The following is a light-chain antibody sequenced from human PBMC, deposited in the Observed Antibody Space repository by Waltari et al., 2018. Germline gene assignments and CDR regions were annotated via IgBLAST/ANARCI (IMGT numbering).Light chain of an antibody. V-gene: IGKV3-20*01. Sequence: EIVLTQSPGTLSLSPGERATLFCRASQSVTRTLAWYQQKPGQAPRLLIYDASSRATGIPDRFSGSGYGTDFSLTISRLEPEDFAVYYCQKYGTLPAMFGQGTKVEIK. J-gene: IGKJ1*01. CDR1: QSVTRT. CDR2: DAS. CDR3: QKYGTLPAM.